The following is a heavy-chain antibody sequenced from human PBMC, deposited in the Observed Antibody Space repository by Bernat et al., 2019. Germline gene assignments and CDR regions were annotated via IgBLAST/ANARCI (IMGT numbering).Heavy chain of an antibody. CDR3: ARDHYHHVAYYYYYYMDV. V-gene: IGHV3-48*03. Sequence: EVQLVESGGGLVQPGGSLRLSCAASGFTFSSYEMNWVRQAPGKGLAWVSYISSSGSTIYYADSVKGRFTISRDNAKNSLYLQMNSLRAEDTAVYYCARDHYHHVAYYYYYYMDVWGKGTTVTVSS. J-gene: IGHJ6*03. CDR1: GFTFSSYE. D-gene: IGHD1-14*01. CDR2: ISSSGSTI.